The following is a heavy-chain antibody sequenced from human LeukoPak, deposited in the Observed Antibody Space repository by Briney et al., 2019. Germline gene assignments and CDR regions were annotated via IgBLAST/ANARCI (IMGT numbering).Heavy chain of an antibody. CDR2: IYTSGST. J-gene: IGHJ4*02. Sequence: PSETLSLTCTVSGGSISSGSYYWSWIRQPAGKGLEWIGRIYTSGSTNYNPSLKSRVIISVDTSKNQFSLKLSSVTAADTAVYYCARDVLYGDYRDYWGQGTLVTVSS. CDR1: GGSISSGSYY. CDR3: ARDVLYGDYRDY. D-gene: IGHD4-17*01. V-gene: IGHV4-61*02.